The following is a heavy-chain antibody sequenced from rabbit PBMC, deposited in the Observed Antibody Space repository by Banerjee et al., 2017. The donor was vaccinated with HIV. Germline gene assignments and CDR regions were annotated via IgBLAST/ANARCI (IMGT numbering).Heavy chain of an antibody. CDR3: ARKLSL. J-gene: IGHJ3*01. V-gene: IGHV1S40*01. CDR1: GFSFSSNS. CDR2: IYAADGST. D-gene: IGHD7-1*01. Sequence: QSLEESGGDLVKPGASLTLTCTASGFSFSSNSMCWVRQAPGKGLEWIGCIYAADGSTDYATWAKGRFTISKTSSTTVTLQMTTLTAADTATYFCARKLSLWGQGTLVTVS.